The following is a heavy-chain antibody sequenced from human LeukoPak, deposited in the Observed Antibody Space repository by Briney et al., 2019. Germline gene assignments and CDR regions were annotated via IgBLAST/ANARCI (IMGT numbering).Heavy chain of an antibody. CDR3: ATDVGSAPFDY. J-gene: IGHJ4*02. Sequence: GGSLRLSCAASGFTFSNYGMHWVRQAPGKGLEWVAVIWSTGRNTYYADSVEGRFTISRDNSKNTLYLQMNSLRAEDTAVYYCATDVGSAPFDYWGRGTLVTVSS. CDR1: GFTFSNYG. CDR2: IWSTGRNT. V-gene: IGHV3-33*01. D-gene: IGHD2-15*01.